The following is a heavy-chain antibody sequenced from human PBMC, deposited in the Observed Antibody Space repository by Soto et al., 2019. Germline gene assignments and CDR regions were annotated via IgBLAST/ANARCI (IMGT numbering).Heavy chain of an antibody. CDR3: ARGREIFGAVTPFEY. Sequence: SETLSLTCAVYGAPFSGYYWTWIRQPPGKGLEWIGEINHTGSTKYNPSLKSRVTISLDTSKNQFSLSLRSVTAADTAVYDCARGREIFGAVTPFEYWGQGTQVTVSS. CDR2: INHTGST. CDR1: GAPFSGYY. J-gene: IGHJ4*02. V-gene: IGHV4-34*01. D-gene: IGHD3-3*01.